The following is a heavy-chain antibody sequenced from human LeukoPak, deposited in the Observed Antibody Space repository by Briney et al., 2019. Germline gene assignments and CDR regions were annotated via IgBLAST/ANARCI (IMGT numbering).Heavy chain of an antibody. D-gene: IGHD5-12*01. Sequence: GRSPRLSCAGSGFTFSTYAMHWVRQAPGKGLEWVAVISSDGNKKYYADSVKGRFTISRDNSKDMLYLQMNSLRVDDTAVYYCARDPNSGYDMVWYLDLWGRGTLVTVSS. V-gene: IGHV3-30-3*01. J-gene: IGHJ2*01. CDR1: GFTFSTYA. CDR3: ARDPNSGYDMVWYLDL. CDR2: ISSDGNKK.